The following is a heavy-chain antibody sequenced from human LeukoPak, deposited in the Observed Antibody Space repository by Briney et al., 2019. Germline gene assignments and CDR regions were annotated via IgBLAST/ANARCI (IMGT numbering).Heavy chain of an antibody. D-gene: IGHD2-2*02. V-gene: IGHV1-2*02. CDR2: INPNSGGT. CDR3: ARDYCSSTSCYTY. J-gene: IGHJ4*02. Sequence: ASVKVSCMASGYTFTGYYMHWVRQAPGQGLEWMGWINPNSGGTNYAQKFQDRVTMTRDTSISTAYMELSRLRSDDTAVYYCARDYCSSTSCYTYWGQGTLVTVSS. CDR1: GYTFTGYY.